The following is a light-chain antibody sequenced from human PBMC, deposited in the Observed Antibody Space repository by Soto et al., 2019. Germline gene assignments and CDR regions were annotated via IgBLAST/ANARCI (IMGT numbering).Light chain of an antibody. V-gene: IGKV1-33*01. J-gene: IGKJ2*01. CDR2: HSS. Sequence: DILMTQSPSSLSASVGDRVTITCQASQDITKYLNWYQQKPGKAPKLLIYHSSNLETGVPSRFSGSRSGTHFSFTISSLQPEDIATYFCQQYDSFPRTFGQGTRLDLK. CDR1: QDITKY. CDR3: QQYDSFPRT.